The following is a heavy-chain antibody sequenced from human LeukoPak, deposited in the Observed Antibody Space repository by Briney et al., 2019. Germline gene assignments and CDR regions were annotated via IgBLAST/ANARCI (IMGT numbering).Heavy chain of an antibody. CDR2: ISSSSSTI. V-gene: IGHV3-48*01. J-gene: IGHJ4*02. CDR3: ARVPERQWLAVDY. Sequence: PGGSLRLSCAASGFTFSSYSMNWVRQAPGKGLEWVSYISSSSSTIYYADSVKGRFTTSRDNAKNSLYLQMNSLRAEDTAVYYCARVPERQWLAVDYWGQGTLVTVSS. D-gene: IGHD6-19*01. CDR1: GFTFSSYS.